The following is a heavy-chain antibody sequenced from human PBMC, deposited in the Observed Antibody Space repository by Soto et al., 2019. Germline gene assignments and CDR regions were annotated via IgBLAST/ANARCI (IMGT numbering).Heavy chain of an antibody. CDR2: IIPFFRAT. CDR1: GGTFSSQA. CDR3: ARDVSLNYYDGTYYYYAMDV. V-gene: IGHV1-69*13. Sequence: GASVKVSCKASGGTFSSQAFSWLRLAPGQGLEWMGVIIPFFRATNYAQKFQGRITITADESTSTVYMELSSLRFEDTAVYYCARDVSLNYYDGTYYYYAMDVWGQGTAVTVSS. J-gene: IGHJ6*02. D-gene: IGHD3-22*01.